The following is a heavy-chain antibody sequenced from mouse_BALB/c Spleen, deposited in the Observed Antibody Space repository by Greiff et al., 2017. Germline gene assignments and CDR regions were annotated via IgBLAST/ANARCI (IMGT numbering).Heavy chain of an antibody. D-gene: IGHD2-4*01. CDR1: GYAFSSYW. J-gene: IGHJ4*01. V-gene: IGHV1-80*01. CDR3: ASHYDYYYAMDY. CDR2: IYPGDGDT. Sequence: VKLQESGAELVRPGSSVKISCKASGYAFSSYWMNWVKQRPGQGLEWIGQIYPGDGDTNYNGKFKGKATLTADKSSSTAYMQLSSLTSEDSAVYFCASHYDYYYAMDYWGQGTSVTVSS.